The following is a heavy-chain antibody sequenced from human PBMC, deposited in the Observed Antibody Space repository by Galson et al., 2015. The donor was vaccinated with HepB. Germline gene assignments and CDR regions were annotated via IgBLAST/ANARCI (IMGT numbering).Heavy chain of an antibody. D-gene: IGHD3-3*01. J-gene: IGHJ4*02. CDR3: AKDSHPAYLITIFGVVPDY. CDR1: GFTFSSYG. Sequence: SLRLSCAASGFTFSSYGMHWVRQAPGKGLEWVAVISYDGSNKYYADSVKGRFTISRDNSKNTLYLQMNSLRAEDTAVYYCAKDSHPAYLITIFGVVPDYWGQGTLVTVSS. CDR2: ISYDGSNK. V-gene: IGHV3-30*18.